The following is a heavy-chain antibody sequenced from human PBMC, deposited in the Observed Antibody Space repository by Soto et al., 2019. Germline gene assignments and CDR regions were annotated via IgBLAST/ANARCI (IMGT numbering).Heavy chain of an antibody. CDR1: GFTFSNYA. D-gene: IGHD2-15*01. CDR3: AKAGCSGGTCYLYYFDY. J-gene: IGHJ4*02. Sequence: GGSLRLSCAASGFTFSNYAMSWVRQAPGKGLEWVSTISGRGGNTYYADSVKGRFTIPRDNSRNTLYLQMDSLRVEDSAVYSCAKAGCSGGTCYLYYFDYWGPGALVTVSS. CDR2: ISGRGGNT. V-gene: IGHV3-23*01.